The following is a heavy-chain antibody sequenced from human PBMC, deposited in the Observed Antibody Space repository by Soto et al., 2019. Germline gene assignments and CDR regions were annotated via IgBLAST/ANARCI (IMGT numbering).Heavy chain of an antibody. CDR2: IWYDGSNK. Sequence: QVQLVESGGGVVQPGRSLRLSCAASGFTFSSYGMHWVRQAPGKGLEWVAVIWYDGSNKYYADSVKGQFTISRDNSKNPLYLQMNSLRAEDTAVYYCARDLSVVVSHYSYGRDVWGQGTTVTVSS. J-gene: IGHJ6*02. CDR3: ARDLSVVVSHYSYGRDV. CDR1: GFTFSSYG. V-gene: IGHV3-33*01. D-gene: IGHD2-15*01.